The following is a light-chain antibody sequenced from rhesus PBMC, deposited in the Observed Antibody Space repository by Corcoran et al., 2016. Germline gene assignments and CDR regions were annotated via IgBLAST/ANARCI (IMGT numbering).Light chain of an antibody. CDR3: YQHSSGYS. CDR2: GAS. J-gene: IGKJ2*01. V-gene: IGKV3-10*01. Sequence: QVLLTQSPATLSLSPGERATLSCRASQSVSSYLAWYQQKPGQAPRLLIYGASSRATGIPDRSSGSGSGTDFTLTISSLEPEDVGVYHCYQHSSGYSFGQGTKVEIK. CDR1: QSVSSY.